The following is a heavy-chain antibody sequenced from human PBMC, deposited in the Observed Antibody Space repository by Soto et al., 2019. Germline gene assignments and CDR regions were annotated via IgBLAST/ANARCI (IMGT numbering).Heavy chain of an antibody. J-gene: IGHJ6*03. CDR2: INPKSGGT. Sequence: ASSVKVSCKASGYSFTDYHIHWVRQAPGQGLEWLGRINPKSGGTSTAQKFQGWVTMTTDTSISTASMELTRLTSDDTAIYYCARGHPNDWSNGVCSSFYNPDMDVWG. CDR3: ARGHPNDWSNGVCSSFYNPDMDV. D-gene: IGHD2-8*01. CDR1: GYSFTDYH. V-gene: IGHV1-2*04.